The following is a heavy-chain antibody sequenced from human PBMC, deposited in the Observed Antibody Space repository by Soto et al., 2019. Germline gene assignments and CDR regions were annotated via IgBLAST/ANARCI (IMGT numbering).Heavy chain of an antibody. D-gene: IGHD6-6*01. CDR1: GFTFSSYW. V-gene: IGHV3-74*01. J-gene: IGHJ6*02. CDR3: TRSGSSPYYYGMDV. CDR2: INSDGGST. Sequence: EVQLVESGGGLFQPGGSLRLPGEASGFTFSSYWWHWVRKPPGKGLVWVSGINSDGGSTNYADSVKGRFTISRDNARNTLFLQMDTLRAEDTAVYYCTRSGSSPYYYGMDVWGQGTTVTVSS.